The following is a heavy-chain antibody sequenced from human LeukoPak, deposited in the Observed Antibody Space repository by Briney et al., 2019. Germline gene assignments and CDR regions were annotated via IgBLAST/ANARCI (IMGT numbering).Heavy chain of an antibody. Sequence: ASVKLTGTASGYTFTGHYMHWVRQAPGQGLEWMGWINPNSGGTKYAQKFQGRVTLTRDTSISTAYMELSRLRCDDTAVYYCARSYDFWSGTHFDPWGQGTLVTVSS. CDR1: GYTFTGHY. D-gene: IGHD3-3*01. CDR3: ARSYDFWSGTHFDP. CDR2: INPNSGGT. V-gene: IGHV1-2*02. J-gene: IGHJ5*02.